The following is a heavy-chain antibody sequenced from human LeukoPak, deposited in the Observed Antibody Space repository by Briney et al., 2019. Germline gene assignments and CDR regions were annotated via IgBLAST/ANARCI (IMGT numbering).Heavy chain of an antibody. J-gene: IGHJ4*02. CDR3: ASTFAGRRE. CDR1: GFTFGNYW. V-gene: IGHV3-7*01. CDR2: IKQDGSEK. D-gene: IGHD3-16*01. Sequence: GGSLRPSCAASGFTFGNYWMSWVRQAPGKGLEWVADIKQDGSEKYYVDSVKGRFTISRDNAKSSLYLQMNSLRAEDTAVYYCASTFAGRREWGQGTLVTVSS.